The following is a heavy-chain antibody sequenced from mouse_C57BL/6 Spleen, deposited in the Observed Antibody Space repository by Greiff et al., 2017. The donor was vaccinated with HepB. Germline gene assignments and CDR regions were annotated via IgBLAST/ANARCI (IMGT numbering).Heavy chain of an antibody. D-gene: IGHD2-13*01. J-gene: IGHJ4*01. CDR1: GFTLTSYG. V-gene: IGHV2-6-1*01. CDR2: IWSDRST. Sequence: VMLEQSGPGLVAPSQSLSITCTASGFTLTSYGVHWVRQPPGKGLEWLVVIWSDRSTTNNSALKSRQTISKDNSTSQVFLKMNSLQTDDTAMYYCARHYGPYGDPYYYSMDYWGQGTSVTVSS. CDR3: ARHYGPYGDPYYYSMDY.